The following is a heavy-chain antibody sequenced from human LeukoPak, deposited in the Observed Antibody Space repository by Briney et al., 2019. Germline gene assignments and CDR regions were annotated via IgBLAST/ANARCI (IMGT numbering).Heavy chain of an antibody. Sequence: PGGSLRLSCAASGFTFSSYEMNWVRQAPGKGLEWVSYISSSGSTIYYADSVKGRFTISRDNAKNSLYLQMNSLRAEDTAVYYCAREAVCSSTSCYADAFDIWGQGTMVTVSS. D-gene: IGHD2-2*01. V-gene: IGHV3-48*03. CDR2: ISSSGSTI. CDR1: GFTFSSYE. CDR3: AREAVCSSTSCYADAFDI. J-gene: IGHJ3*02.